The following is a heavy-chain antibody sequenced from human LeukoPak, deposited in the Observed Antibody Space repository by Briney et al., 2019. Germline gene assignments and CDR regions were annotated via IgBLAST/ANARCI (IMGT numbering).Heavy chain of an antibody. J-gene: IGHJ6*03. CDR2: IIPIFGTA. Sequence: SVKVSCKASGGTFSSYTISWVRQAPGQGLEWMGGIIPIFGTANYAQKCQGRVTITTDESTSTAYMELSSLRSEDTAVYYCARASYYYDSSGYYYYYYYYMDVWGKGTTVTVSS. CDR3: ARASYYYDSSGYYYYYYYYMDV. V-gene: IGHV1-69*05. CDR1: GGTFSSYT. D-gene: IGHD3-22*01.